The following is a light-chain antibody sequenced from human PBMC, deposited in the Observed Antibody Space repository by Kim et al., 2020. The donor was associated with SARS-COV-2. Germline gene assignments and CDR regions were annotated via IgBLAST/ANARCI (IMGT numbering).Light chain of an antibody. V-gene: IGLV3-1*01. CDR1: KLGDKY. J-gene: IGLJ2*01. CDR2: QDT. CDR3: QAWDSSTVV. Sequence: VSPGQTASITCSGDKLGDKYACWYQQRPGQSPVLVIYQDTKRPSGIPERFSGSNSGNTATLTISGTQAMDEADYYCQAWDSSTVVFGGGTQLTVL.